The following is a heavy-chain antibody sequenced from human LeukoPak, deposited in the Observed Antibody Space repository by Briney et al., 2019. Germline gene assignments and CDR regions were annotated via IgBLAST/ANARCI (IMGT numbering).Heavy chain of an antibody. Sequence: SETLSLTCTVSGGSVSSGSYYWSWIRQPPGKGLEWIGYIYYSGSTNYNPSLKGRVTISVDTSKNQFSLKLSSVTAADTAVYYCARNQYDFDYWGQGTLVTVSS. V-gene: IGHV4-61*01. J-gene: IGHJ4*02. D-gene: IGHD1-14*01. CDR2: IYYSGST. CDR3: ARNQYDFDY. CDR1: GGSVSSGSYY.